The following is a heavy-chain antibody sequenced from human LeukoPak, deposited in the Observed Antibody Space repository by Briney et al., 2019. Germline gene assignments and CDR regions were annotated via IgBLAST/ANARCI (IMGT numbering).Heavy chain of an antibody. D-gene: IGHD3-10*01. CDR3: ARGGWVNDDSGALFGIDV. J-gene: IGHJ6*02. CDR2: MNPNSGNT. V-gene: IGHV1-8*02. CDR1: GYTFSSYD. Sequence: ASVKVSCKASGYTFSSYDINWVRQATGQGLEWMGRMNPNSGNTNYAQKFQGRVTMTRSTSTSTAYLELSSLRSDDTAVYYCARGGWVNDDSGALFGIDVWGQGTTVTVSS.